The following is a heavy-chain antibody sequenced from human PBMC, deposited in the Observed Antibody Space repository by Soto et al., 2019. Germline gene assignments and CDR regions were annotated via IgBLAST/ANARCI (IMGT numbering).Heavy chain of an antibody. J-gene: IGHJ4*02. CDR1: GLSLSTSGVG. Sequence: QITLKESGPTPVKSTQTLTLTCTFSGLSLSTSGVGVGWIRQPPGKALEWLALIYWEDDKHYSPSLKSRLTITNDTSKKQVVLTMTNMDPVDTATYYCAHSQWAALDYWGQGILVTVS. V-gene: IGHV2-5*02. D-gene: IGHD1-26*01. CDR3: AHSQWAALDY. CDR2: IYWEDDK.